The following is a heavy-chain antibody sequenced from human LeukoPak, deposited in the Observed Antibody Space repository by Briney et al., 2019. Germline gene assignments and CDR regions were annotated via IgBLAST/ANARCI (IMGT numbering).Heavy chain of an antibody. CDR1: GGSFNSYC. D-gene: IGHD3-10*01. V-gene: IGHV4-4*07. CDR3: AGVVAGGFGVIDG. J-gene: IGHJ4*02. CDR2: IYTSGST. Sequence: SETLSLTCTVSGGSFNSYCWSWIRQPAGKGLEWLARIYTSGSTIHNPSFTSRVTMSVGTSKNHFSLQLRSVTAADTAVSYCAGVVAGGFGVIDGWRQGSLVTVSS.